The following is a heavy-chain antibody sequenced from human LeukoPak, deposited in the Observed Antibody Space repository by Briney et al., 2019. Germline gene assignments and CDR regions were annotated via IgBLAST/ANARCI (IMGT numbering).Heavy chain of an antibody. CDR3: ARDRHRSRPLDY. V-gene: IGHV3-21*01. CDR1: GFTFSSYS. Sequence: GGSLRLSCAASGFTFSSYSMNWVRQAPGKGLEWVSSISSSSSYIYYADSVKGRFTISRDNAKNSLYLQMNSLRAEDTAVYYCARDRHRSRPLDYWGQGTLVTVSS. J-gene: IGHJ4*02. CDR2: ISSSSSYI. D-gene: IGHD6-6*01.